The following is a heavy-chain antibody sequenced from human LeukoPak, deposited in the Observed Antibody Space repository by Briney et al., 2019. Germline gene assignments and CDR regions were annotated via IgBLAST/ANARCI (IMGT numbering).Heavy chain of an antibody. D-gene: IGHD3-22*01. CDR1: GGTFKNYA. Sequence: SVKVSCKASGGTFKNYAISWVRQAPGQGLEWMGGILPIFGTTNYAQKFQARVTITADKSTSAAYMEMSSLRSDDTAVYYCARREDDKALAYWGQGTLVTVSS. V-gene: IGHV1-69*06. CDR3: ARREDDKALAY. CDR2: ILPIFGTT. J-gene: IGHJ4*02.